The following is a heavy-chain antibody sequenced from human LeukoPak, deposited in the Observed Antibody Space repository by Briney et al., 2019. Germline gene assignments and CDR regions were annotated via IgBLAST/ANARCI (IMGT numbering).Heavy chain of an antibody. V-gene: IGHV4-39*01. CDR1: GGSISSSTYY. CDR3: ARRAHSGSYPSYFDY. J-gene: IGHJ4*02. CDR2: IYYSGST. D-gene: IGHD1-26*01. Sequence: SETLSLTCTVSGGSISSSTYYWGWIRQPPGTGLEWIGSIYYSGSTYYNPSLRSRVTISVDTSKNQFSLKLSSVTAADTAVYYCARRAHSGSYPSYFDYWGQGTLVTVSS.